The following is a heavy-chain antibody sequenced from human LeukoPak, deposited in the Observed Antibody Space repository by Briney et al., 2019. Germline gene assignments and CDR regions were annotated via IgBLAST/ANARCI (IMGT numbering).Heavy chain of an antibody. Sequence: GGSFGLYCAASGFTFSNHGMHWVRQAPGKGLEWVAVVSYDGTVDYYADSVKGRFTISRDNSKNTLSLQMNSLRGEDTAVYYCAKESSTGSRYSFDLWGQGSLVTVSS. V-gene: IGHV3-30*18. D-gene: IGHD1-1*01. CDR3: AKESSTGSRYSFDL. J-gene: IGHJ4*02. CDR2: VSYDGTVD. CDR1: GFTFSNHG.